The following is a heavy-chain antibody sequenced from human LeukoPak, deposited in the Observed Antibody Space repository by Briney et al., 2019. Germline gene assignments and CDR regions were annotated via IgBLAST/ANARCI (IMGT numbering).Heavy chain of an antibody. CDR2: ISSSSSYI. CDR3: ARAYGARYYYYGMDV. Sequence: PGGSLRLSCAASGFTFSSYSMNWVRQAPGKGLEWVSSISSSSSYIYYADSVKGRFTISRGNAKNSLYLQMNSLRAEDTAVYYCARAYGARYYYYGMDVWGQGTTVTVSS. D-gene: IGHD4/OR15-4a*01. CDR1: GFTFSSYS. V-gene: IGHV3-21*01. J-gene: IGHJ6*02.